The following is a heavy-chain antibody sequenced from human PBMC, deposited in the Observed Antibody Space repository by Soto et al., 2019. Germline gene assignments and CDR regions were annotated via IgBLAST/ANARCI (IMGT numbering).Heavy chain of an antibody. CDR1: GGLFSSFA. D-gene: IGHD3-16*01. J-gene: IGHJ4*02. CDR2: IIPVFGTT. Sequence: SVKVSCKDSGGLFSSFAISWVRQAPGQGLEWMGGIIPVFGTTNYAQKFQDRVTITADESTNTAYMELSSLRSDDTAMYYCARGGGPYVWFNEFWGQGTQVTVSS. V-gene: IGHV1-69*13. CDR3: ARGGGPYVWFNEF.